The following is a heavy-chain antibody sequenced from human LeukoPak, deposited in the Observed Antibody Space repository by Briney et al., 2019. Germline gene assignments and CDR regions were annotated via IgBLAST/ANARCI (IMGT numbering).Heavy chain of an antibody. CDR1: GFTFSDYY. J-gene: IGHJ5*02. Sequence: PGGSLRLSCAASGFTFSDYYMSWIRQAPGKGLEWVSYTSSSGSTIYYADSVKGRFTISRDNAKNSLSLQMNGLRTEDTAVYYCARTPSAIAAANWFDPWGQGTLVTVSS. CDR3: ARTPSAIAAANWFDP. CDR2: TSSSGSTI. V-gene: IGHV3-11*01. D-gene: IGHD6-13*01.